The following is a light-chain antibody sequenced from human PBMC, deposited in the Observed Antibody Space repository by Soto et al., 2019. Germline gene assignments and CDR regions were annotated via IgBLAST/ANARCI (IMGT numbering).Light chain of an antibody. CDR3: ISYTPSTNTHWV. Sequence: QSALTQPASVSGSPGQSITISCIGTSSDVGDYNRVSWYQHHPGNAPKLLIFEVDNRPSGISDRFSAFKSGNTASLTISGLQAEDEADYYCISYTPSTNTHWVFGGGTKVTVL. CDR2: EVD. V-gene: IGLV2-14*01. J-gene: IGLJ3*02. CDR1: SSDVGDYNR.